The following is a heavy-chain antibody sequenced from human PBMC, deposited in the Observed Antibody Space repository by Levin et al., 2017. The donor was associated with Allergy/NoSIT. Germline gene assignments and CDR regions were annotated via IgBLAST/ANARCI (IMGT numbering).Heavy chain of an antibody. CDR2: ISVSSSYI. V-gene: IGHV3-21*01. D-gene: IGHD5-18*01. Sequence: LSLTCAASGFTFSSYSMNWVRQAPGKGLEWVSSISVSSSYIYYADSVKGRFTISRDNAKNSLYLQMNSLRAEDTAVYYCARAGGYSYGYLESCSDYWGQGTLVTVSS. CDR1: GFTFSSYS. CDR3: ARAGGYSYGYLESCSDY. J-gene: IGHJ4*02.